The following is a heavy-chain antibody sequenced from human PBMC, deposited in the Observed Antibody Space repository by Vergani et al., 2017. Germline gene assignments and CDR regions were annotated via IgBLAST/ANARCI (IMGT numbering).Heavy chain of an antibody. CDR2: IYPGDSDT. Sequence: EVQLVQSGAEVKKPGESLKISCKGAGYSFTSYWIGWVRQMPGKGLEWMGIIYPGDSDTRYSPSFQGQVTISADKSISTAYLQWSSLKASDTAMYYCARGGRFREWLIGWFDPWGQGTLVTVSS. CDR1: GYSFTSYW. CDR3: ARGGRFREWLIGWFDP. V-gene: IGHV5-51*03. D-gene: IGHD3-3*01. J-gene: IGHJ5*02.